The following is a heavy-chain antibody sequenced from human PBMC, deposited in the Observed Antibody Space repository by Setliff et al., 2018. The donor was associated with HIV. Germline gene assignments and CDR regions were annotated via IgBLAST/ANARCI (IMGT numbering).Heavy chain of an antibody. D-gene: IGHD4-17*01. CDR2: ISHSGETT. CDR3: AKALYGHSSAVGPDF. Sequence: GGSLRLSCAASGLTFSTFAMSWVRQAPGKGLEWVSTISHSGETTYFADSVKGRFTISRDNSKNTLYLQMSSLKVDDTAIYFCAKALYGHSSAVGPDFWGQGTLVTVSS. CDR1: GLTFSTFA. J-gene: IGHJ4*02. V-gene: IGHV3-23*01.